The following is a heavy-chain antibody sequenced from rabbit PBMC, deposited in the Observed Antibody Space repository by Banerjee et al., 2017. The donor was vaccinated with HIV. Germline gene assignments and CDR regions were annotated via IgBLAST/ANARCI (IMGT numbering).Heavy chain of an antibody. Sequence: QEQLEESGGDLVKPEGSLKLSCKASGFTLSRYYMSWVRQAPGKGLEWIACINAGRSGTTWYASWVNGRFTISKTSSTTVTLQMTSLTAADTATYFCARGTGSSGWGGDLWGPGTLVTVS. CDR3: ARGTGSSGWGGDL. CDR2: INAGRSGTT. CDR1: GFTLSRYYM. V-gene: IGHV1S45*01. D-gene: IGHD4-1*01. J-gene: IGHJ4*01.